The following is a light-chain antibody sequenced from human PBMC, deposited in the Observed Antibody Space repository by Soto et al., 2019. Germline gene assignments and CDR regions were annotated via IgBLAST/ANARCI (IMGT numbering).Light chain of an antibody. CDR1: QSVSSSY. CDR3: QQRNNKPPRIT. CDR2: VAS. Sequence: DIVLTQSPGTLSLSPGERATLSCRASQSVSSSYFAWYQQKPGQAPRLLIYVASTRATVIPARFSGSGSGTDFTRTISSLEPQDFAVYYWQQRNNKPPRITFGQGTRLDIK. V-gene: IGKV3D-20*02. J-gene: IGKJ5*01.